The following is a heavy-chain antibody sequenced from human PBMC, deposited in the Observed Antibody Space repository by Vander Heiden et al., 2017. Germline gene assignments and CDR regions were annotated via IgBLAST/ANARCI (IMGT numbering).Heavy chain of an antibody. CDR3: ARGICGVEKFFDY. CDR1: GYEFSTYG. Sequence: QVQLVQSGAEVKKPGSSVEVSCQASGYEFSTYGISWVREATGQGPEWMGGVTPVFGTPNYAQKFQGRVTISADESTSTVYMELSSLRSDDTAVDYCARGICGVEKFFDYWGQGSLGTVSS. CDR2: VTPVFGTP. V-gene: IGHV1-69*01. J-gene: IGHJ4*02. D-gene: IGHD3-3*01.